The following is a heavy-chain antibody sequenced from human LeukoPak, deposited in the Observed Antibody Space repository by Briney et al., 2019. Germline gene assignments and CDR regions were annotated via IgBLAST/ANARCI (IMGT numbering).Heavy chain of an antibody. D-gene: IGHD3-10*01. V-gene: IGHV1-8*01. CDR3: ASGMVRGAPDAFDI. J-gene: IGHJ3*02. Sequence: ASVKVSCKASGYTFTSYDINWVRQATGQGLEWMGWMNPNSGNTGYAQKFQGRVTMTRNTSISTAYMELSSLRSEDTAVYYCASGMVRGAPDAFDIWGQGTMVTVSS. CDR1: GYTFTSYD. CDR2: MNPNSGNT.